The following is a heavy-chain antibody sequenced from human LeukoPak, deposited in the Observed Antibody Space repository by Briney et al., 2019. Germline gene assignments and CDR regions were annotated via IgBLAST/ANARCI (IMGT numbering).Heavy chain of an antibody. Sequence: PGGSLRLSCAASGFTFSSYWMHWVRQAPGKGLVRVSRVNSDGSSTNYADSVKGRFAISRDNAKNTLFLQMNSLRAEDTAVYYCPRNWGSDYWGQGTLVTVSS. D-gene: IGHD7-27*01. CDR3: PRNWGSDY. J-gene: IGHJ4*02. V-gene: IGHV3-74*01. CDR1: GFTFSSYW. CDR2: VNSDGSST.